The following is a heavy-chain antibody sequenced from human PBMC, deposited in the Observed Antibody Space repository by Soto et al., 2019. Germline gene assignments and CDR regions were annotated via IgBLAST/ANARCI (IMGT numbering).Heavy chain of an antibody. J-gene: IGHJ6*02. CDR1: GFTFSKYG. V-gene: IGHV3-30*18. CDR2: ISYDGYLK. D-gene: IGHD3-10*01. CDR3: AKDFKVSGSHYGTLNYYYGMDV. Sequence: QGQLVESGGGVVQPGRSLGLSCEASGFTFSKYGMQWVRQAPGKGLEWVAVISYDGYLKYYVDSVKGRFTVARDNSKNTLFLEMNSLRVEDTAVYFCAKDFKVSGSHYGTLNYYYGMDVWGQGTTVTVSS.